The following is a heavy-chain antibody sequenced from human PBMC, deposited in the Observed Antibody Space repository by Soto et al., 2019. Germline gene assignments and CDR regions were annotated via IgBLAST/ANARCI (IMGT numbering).Heavy chain of an antibody. D-gene: IGHD2-2*01. CDR2: IYPGDSET. V-gene: IGHV5-51*01. J-gene: IGHJ5*02. Sequence: PGESLKISCTGVGYSFTNYWVGWVRQRPGKGLEWMGIIYPGDSETRYSPSLEGQVTISVDKSITTAYLQWSSLKASDTAMYHCARGYCTTTICDPWFDPWGQGTLVTVSS. CDR3: ARGYCTTTICDPWFDP. CDR1: GYSFTNYW.